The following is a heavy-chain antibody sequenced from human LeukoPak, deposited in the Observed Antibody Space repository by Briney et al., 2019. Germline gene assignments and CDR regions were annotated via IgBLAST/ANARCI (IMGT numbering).Heavy chain of an antibody. D-gene: IGHD3-9*01. CDR2: ISGSGGST. CDR3: AKGKDYYDILTGYRTGYFDY. Sequence: GGSLRLSCAASGFTFSSYAMSWVRQAPGKGLEWVSAISGSGGSTYYADSVKGRFTISRDNSKNTLYLQMNSLRAEDTAVYYCAKGKDYYDILTGYRTGYFDYWGQGTLVTVSS. V-gene: IGHV3-23*01. J-gene: IGHJ4*02. CDR1: GFTFSSYA.